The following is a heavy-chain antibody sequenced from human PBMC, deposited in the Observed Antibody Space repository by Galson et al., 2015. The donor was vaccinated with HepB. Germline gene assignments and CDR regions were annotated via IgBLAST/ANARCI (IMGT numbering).Heavy chain of an antibody. CDR2: INPNSGGT. Sequence: SVKVSCKASGYTFTGYYMHWVRQAPGQGLEWMGWINPNSGGTNYAQKFQGRVTMTRDTSISTAYMELSRLRSDDTAVYYCASYSGSSLGYWYFDLWGRGTLVTVSS. V-gene: IGHV1-2*02. CDR3: ASYSGSSLGYWYFDL. J-gene: IGHJ2*01. D-gene: IGHD1-26*01. CDR1: GYTFTGYY.